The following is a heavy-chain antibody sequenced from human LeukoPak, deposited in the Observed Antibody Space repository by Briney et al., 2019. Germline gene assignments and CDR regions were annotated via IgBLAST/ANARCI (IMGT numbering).Heavy chain of an antibody. V-gene: IGHV3-9*01. J-gene: IGHJ4*02. CDR3: AKGQAGYFDY. Sequence: GGSLRLSCAASGFTFDDYAMHWVRQAPGKGLEWVSGISWNSGSIGYADSVKGRFTISRDNSKNTLYLQMNSLRAEDTAVYYCAKGQAGYFDYWGQGTLVTVSS. CDR2: ISWNSGSI. CDR1: GFTFDDYA.